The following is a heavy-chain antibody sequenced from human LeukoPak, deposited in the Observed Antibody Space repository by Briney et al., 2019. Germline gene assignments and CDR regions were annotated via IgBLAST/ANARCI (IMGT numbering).Heavy chain of an antibody. D-gene: IGHD3-10*01. V-gene: IGHV4-59*01. CDR1: GGSISSYY. CDR2: IYDSGST. J-gene: IGHJ4*02. Sequence: SETLSLTCTVSGGSISSYYWSWIRQPPGKRLEWIGYIYDSGSTNYNPSLKSRVTISVDTSKNQFSLKLSSVAAADTAVYYCARHFEFGETTGSDYWGQGTLVTVSS. CDR3: ARHFEFGETTGSDY.